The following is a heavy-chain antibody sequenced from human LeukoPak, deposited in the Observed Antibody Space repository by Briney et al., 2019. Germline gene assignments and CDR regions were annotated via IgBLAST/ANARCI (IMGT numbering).Heavy chain of an antibody. CDR2: IYNNGGA. D-gene: IGHD3-10*01. Sequence: SETLSLTCSVSGGSVTSGNYYWNWIRQPSGKGLEWIGRIYNNGGASHNPSLKSRVTISIDASTNQSSLKLSSVTAADTAVYYCARGRVGTYYYGSGSYYNHNWFDPWGQGTLVTVSS. CDR3: ARGRVGTYYYGSGSYYNHNWFDP. CDR1: GGSVTSGNYY. J-gene: IGHJ5*02. V-gene: IGHV4-61*10.